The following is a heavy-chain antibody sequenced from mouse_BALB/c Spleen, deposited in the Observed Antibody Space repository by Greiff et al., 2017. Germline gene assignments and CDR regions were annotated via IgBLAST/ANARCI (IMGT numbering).Heavy chain of an antibody. V-gene: IGHV3-6*02. J-gene: IGHJ3*01. Sequence: EVKLVESGPGLVKPSQSLSLTCSVTGYSITSGYYWNWIRQFPGNKLEWMGYISYDGSNNYNPSLKNRISITRDTSKNQFFLKLNSVTTEDTATYYCAREYYYGTAWFAYWGQGTLVTVSA. CDR3: AREYYYGTAWFAY. CDR1: GYSITSGYY. CDR2: ISYDGSN. D-gene: IGHD1-1*01.